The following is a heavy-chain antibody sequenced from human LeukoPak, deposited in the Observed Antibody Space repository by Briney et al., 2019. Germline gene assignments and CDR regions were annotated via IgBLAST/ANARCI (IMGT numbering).Heavy chain of an antibody. V-gene: IGHV4-31*03. D-gene: IGHD2-15*01. J-gene: IGHJ4*02. CDR1: GGSISSGGYY. CDR2: IYYSGST. Sequence: SQTLSLTCTVSGGSISSGGYYWSWIRQHPGKGLEWIGYIYYSGSTYYNPSLKSRVTISVDTSKNQFSLKLSSVTAADTAVYYCARRGYCSGGNCSTYYFDFWGQGTRVTVSS. CDR3: ARRGYCSGGNCSTYYFDF.